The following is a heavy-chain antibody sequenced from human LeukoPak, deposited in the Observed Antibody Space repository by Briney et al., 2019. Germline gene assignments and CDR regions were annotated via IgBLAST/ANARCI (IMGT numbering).Heavy chain of an antibody. CDR3: ARVSVIKSYYFDY. D-gene: IGHD2-21*01. Sequence: SGTLSHTCTVSGGSISSSSYYWGWIRQPPGKGLEWIGSIYYSGSTYYNPSLKSRVTISVDTSKNQFSLKLSSVTAADTAVYYCARVSVIKSYYFDYWGQGTLVTVSS. J-gene: IGHJ4*02. V-gene: IGHV4-39*07. CDR2: IYYSGST. CDR1: GGSISSSSYY.